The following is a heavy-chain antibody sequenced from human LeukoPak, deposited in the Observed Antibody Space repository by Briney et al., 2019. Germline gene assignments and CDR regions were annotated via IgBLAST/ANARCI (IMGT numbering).Heavy chain of an antibody. V-gene: IGHV1-2*02. Sequence: ASVKVSCKASGYTFTGYYMHWVRQAPGQGLEWMGWINPNSGGTNYAQKFQGRVTMTRDTSISTAYMELSRLRSDDTAVYYCARSRYSSGWFSGYWGQGTLVIVSS. CDR1: GYTFTGYY. D-gene: IGHD6-19*01. CDR2: INPNSGGT. CDR3: ARSRYSSGWFSGY. J-gene: IGHJ4*02.